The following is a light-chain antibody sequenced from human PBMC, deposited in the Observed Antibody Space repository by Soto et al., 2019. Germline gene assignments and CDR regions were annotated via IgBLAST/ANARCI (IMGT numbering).Light chain of an antibody. J-gene: IGKJ2*01. CDR1: QSVSSSY. V-gene: IGKV3-20*01. CDR3: QQYGSSPYT. CDR2: GAS. Sequence: EIVLTQSPGTLSLSPGERATLSCRASQSVSSSYLAWYQQKPGQAPRLLIYGASSRATGIPDRFSGSGSGTDFPLTSSRLEPVDFAVYYCQQYGSSPYTFGQGTKLEIK.